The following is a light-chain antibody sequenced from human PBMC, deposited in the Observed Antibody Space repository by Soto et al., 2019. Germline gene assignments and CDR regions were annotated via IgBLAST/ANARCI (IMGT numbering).Light chain of an antibody. CDR2: SND. V-gene: IGLV1-44*01. Sequence: QSVLTQPPAASGTPEQRVTISCSGSSSNIGTNTVNWYQQLPGTAPKLLIYSNDLRPSGVPDRFSGSKSGTSASLAISGLQSEDEADYYCEAWDDSLYGAVFGGGTKLTVL. CDR3: EAWDDSLYGAV. J-gene: IGLJ2*01. CDR1: SSNIGTNT.